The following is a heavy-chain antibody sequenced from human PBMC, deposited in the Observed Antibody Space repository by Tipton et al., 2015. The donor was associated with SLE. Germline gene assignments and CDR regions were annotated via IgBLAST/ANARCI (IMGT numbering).Heavy chain of an antibody. J-gene: IGHJ4*02. CDR3: TRDVEAYGDYIY. CDR2: IRSETYGGTT. Sequence: SLRLSCTGSGFTFGDYVLNWVRQAPGRGLEWVGFIRSETYGGTTEIAASLKGRFTISRDDSKGIAYLQMNSLRTEDTAIYYCTRDVEAYGDYIYWGQGTLVAVSS. D-gene: IGHD4-17*01. CDR1: GFTFGDYV. V-gene: IGHV3-49*04.